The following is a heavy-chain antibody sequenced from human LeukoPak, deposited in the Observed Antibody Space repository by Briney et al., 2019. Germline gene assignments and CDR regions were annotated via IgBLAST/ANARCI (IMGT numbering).Heavy chain of an antibody. CDR2: IHYNGSP. Sequence: SETLSLTCTVSGGSISGYSWSWIRQPPGKGLEWIGYIHYNGSPNYNPSLKSRVTISVDTSKNQFSLKLSSVTAADTAVYYCARSSRGYYYDSSGSSFDYWGQGTLVTVSS. CDR1: GGSISGYS. CDR3: ARSSRGYYYDSSGSSFDY. J-gene: IGHJ4*02. D-gene: IGHD3-22*01. V-gene: IGHV4-59*12.